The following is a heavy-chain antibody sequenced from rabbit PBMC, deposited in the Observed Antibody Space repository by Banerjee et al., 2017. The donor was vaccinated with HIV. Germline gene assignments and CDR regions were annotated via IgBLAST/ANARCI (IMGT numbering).Heavy chain of an antibody. Sequence: EQLVESGGGLVQPEGSLTLTCKASGFDLSSYYYMCWVRQAPGKGLELIACIDTSSGSTSYASWAKGRFTISKTSSTTVTLQMTSLTAADTATYFCARELGNAGSFYLWGQGTLVTVS. D-gene: IGHD4-2*01. CDR2: IDTSSGST. J-gene: IGHJ4*01. V-gene: IGHV1S45*01. CDR1: GFDLSSYYY. CDR3: ARELGNAGSFYL.